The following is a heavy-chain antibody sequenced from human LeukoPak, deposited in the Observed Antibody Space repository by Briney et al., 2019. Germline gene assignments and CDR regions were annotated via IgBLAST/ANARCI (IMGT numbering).Heavy chain of an antibody. CDR2: INPNTGGT. V-gene: IGHV1-2*02. J-gene: IGHJ5*02. CDR1: RYTFTAYY. Sequence: GTSVKVSCEASRYTFTAYYVHWVRQAPGQGLEWMGWINPNTGGTNYAQKFQGRVTMTKDTSINAAYMELNKLTSDDTAVYYCGRGNKSFDPWGQGTLVTVSS. CDR3: GRGNKSFDP.